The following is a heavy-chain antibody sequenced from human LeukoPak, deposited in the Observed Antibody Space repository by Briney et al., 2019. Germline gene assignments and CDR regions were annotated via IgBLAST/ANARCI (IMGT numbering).Heavy chain of an antibody. CDR2: INHSGST. CDR3: ARGGSSGQWLVFGRLWFDP. Sequence: PSETLSLTCAVYGGSFSGYYWSWIRQPPGKGLEWIGEINHSGSTNYNPSLKSRVTISVDTSKNQFSLKLSSVTAADTAVYYCARGGSSGQWLVFGRLWFDPWGQGTLVTVSS. D-gene: IGHD6-19*01. J-gene: IGHJ5*02. V-gene: IGHV4-34*01. CDR1: GGSFSGYY.